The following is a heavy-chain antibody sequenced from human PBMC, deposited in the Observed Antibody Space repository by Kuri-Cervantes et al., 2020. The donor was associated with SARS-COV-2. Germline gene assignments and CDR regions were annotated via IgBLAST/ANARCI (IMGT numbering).Heavy chain of an antibody. D-gene: IGHD3-22*01. CDR1: GGSFSGYY. Sequence: GSLRLSCAVYGGSFSGYYWSWIRQPAGKGLEWIGRIYTSGSTNYNPSLKSRVTMSVDTSKNQFSLKLSSVTAADTAVYYCARDADSGGSLDYWGQGTLVTVSS. CDR2: IYTSGST. J-gene: IGHJ4*02. V-gene: IGHV4-4*07. CDR3: ARDADSGGSLDY.